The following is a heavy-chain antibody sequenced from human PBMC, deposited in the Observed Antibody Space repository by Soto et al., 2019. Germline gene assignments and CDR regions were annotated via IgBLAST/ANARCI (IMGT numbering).Heavy chain of an antibody. CDR1: GFTFSDYY. D-gene: IGHD6-19*01. CDR3: ARDDIAVAGISTYYYYGMDV. CDR2: ISTSGSTI. V-gene: IGHV3-11*01. Sequence: QVQLVESGGGLVKPGGSLRLSCAASGFTFSDYYMSWIRQAPGKGLEWVSYISTSGSTIYYADSVKGRFTISRDSAKNSLYLQMNSLTAEDTAVYYCARDDIAVAGISTYYYYGMDVWGQGNTVTVSS. J-gene: IGHJ6*02.